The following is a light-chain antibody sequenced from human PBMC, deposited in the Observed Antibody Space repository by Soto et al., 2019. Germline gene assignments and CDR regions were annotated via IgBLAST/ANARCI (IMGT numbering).Light chain of an antibody. CDR2: GAS. CDR3: HQGHNSSLT. V-gene: IGKV3-15*01. J-gene: IGKJ2*01. CDR1: QSISSE. Sequence: EIVMTQSPATLSVSPGESATLSCRASQSISSELAWYQQKPGQPPRRLIYGASTRATGVPARFTGSGSGSDFTLTISGLQSEDFAVYYGHQGHNSSLTLGQGTRLEI.